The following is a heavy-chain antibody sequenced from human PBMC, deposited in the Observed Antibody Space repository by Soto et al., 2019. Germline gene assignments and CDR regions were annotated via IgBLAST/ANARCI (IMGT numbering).Heavy chain of an antibody. Sequence: ASVKVSCKASGYAFTGYGISWVRQAPGQGLEWMGWISAYNDNTKYAQKVQGRATMTTDTSTNTVYMELRSLRSDDTAVYYCGREYCDSSACYGPDYWGHGTLVTVSS. CDR1: GYAFTGYG. CDR2: ISAYNDNT. CDR3: GREYCDSSACYGPDY. J-gene: IGHJ4*01. D-gene: IGHD3-22*01. V-gene: IGHV1-18*01.